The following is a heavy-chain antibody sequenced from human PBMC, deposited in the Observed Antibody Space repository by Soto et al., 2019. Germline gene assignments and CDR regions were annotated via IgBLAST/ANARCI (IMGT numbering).Heavy chain of an antibody. V-gene: IGHV3-43D*04. CDR2: IRWDGSNR. Sequence: EVQLVESGGVVVQPGGSLRLSCAASGFTFDEYAMHWVRQPPGKGLEWVSLIRWDGSNRYYADSVQGRFTISRDNSKYSLYLEMNMLMPEDSLLYYCAKDISRGPTKNYGFWSGPDYWGQGTLVTVSS. J-gene: IGHJ4*02. CDR1: GFTFDEYA. D-gene: IGHD3-3*01. CDR3: AKDISRGPTKNYGFWSGPDY.